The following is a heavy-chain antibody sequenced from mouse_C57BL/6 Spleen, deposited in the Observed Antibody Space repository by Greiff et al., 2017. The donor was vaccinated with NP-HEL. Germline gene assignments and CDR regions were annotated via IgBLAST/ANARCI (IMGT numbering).Heavy chain of an antibody. Sequence: QVQLKQSGAELVRPGASVKLSCKASGYTFTDYYINWVKQRPGQGLEWIARIYPGSGNTYYNEKFKGKATLTAEKSSSTAYMQLSSLTSEDSAVYVCARSYYGNYDSMDYWGQGTSVTVSS. J-gene: IGHJ4*01. V-gene: IGHV1-76*01. CDR3: ARSYYGNYDSMDY. CDR1: GYTFTDYY. CDR2: IYPGSGNT. D-gene: IGHD2-1*01.